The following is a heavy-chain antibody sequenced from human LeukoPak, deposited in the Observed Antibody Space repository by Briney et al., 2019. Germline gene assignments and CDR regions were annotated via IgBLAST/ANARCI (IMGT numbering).Heavy chain of an antibody. Sequence: GGSLRLSCAASGFTFSSYSMNWVRQAPGKGLEWVSSISSSSSYIYYADSVKGRFTISRDTAKNSLYLQMNSLRAEDTAVYYCARDRCSSTSCYIDYWGQGTLVTVSS. CDR2: ISSSSSYI. D-gene: IGHD2-2*01. V-gene: IGHV3-21*01. CDR1: GFTFSSYS. CDR3: ARDRCSSTSCYIDY. J-gene: IGHJ4*02.